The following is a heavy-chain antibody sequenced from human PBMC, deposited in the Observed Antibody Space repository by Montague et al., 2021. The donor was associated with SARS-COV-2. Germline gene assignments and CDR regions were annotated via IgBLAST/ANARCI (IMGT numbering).Heavy chain of an antibody. CDR1: GGSFSGFY. V-gene: IGHV4-34*01. J-gene: IGHJ6*03. Sequence: SETLSLTCAVSGGSFSGFYWRWVRQSPGEGLEWIGEINRSGSINYNPSLKSRVAISVDTSKNQFSLKLNSVTAADTAVYYCARALFSRRGVYITTYYYSYYMDAWGTGTTVTVSS. CDR3: ARALFSRRGVYITTYYYSYYMDA. CDR2: INRSGSI. D-gene: IGHD3-10*01.